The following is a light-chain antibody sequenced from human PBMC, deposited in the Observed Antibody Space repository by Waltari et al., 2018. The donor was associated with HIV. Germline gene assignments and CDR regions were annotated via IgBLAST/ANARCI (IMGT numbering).Light chain of an antibody. CDR3: QQHYTTPLT. J-gene: IGKJ4*01. Sequence: DIVMTQSPDSLAVSLGEWATIHCKSSQSVLYSSNNNNYLTLYKQKPGQPPKLLIYWASARESGVPDRFSASGSGTDFTLTISSLQAEDVAVYYCQQHYTTPLTFGGGTKVEI. CDR2: WAS. V-gene: IGKV4-1*01. CDR1: QSVLYSSNNNNY.